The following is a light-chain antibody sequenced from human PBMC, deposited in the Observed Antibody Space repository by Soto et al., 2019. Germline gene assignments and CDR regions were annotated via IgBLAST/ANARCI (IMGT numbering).Light chain of an antibody. V-gene: IGKV3-15*01. J-gene: IGKJ2*01. CDR3: QQGHNWPLT. CDR1: QSISTE. Sequence: EIVMTQSPATLSVSPGERATLSCRASQSISTELAWYQQKPGQPPRLLIYSASTRATGVPAIFTGSGSGSEFTLTISWLQSEDFAVYYCQQGHNWPLTFGQGTRLEI. CDR2: SAS.